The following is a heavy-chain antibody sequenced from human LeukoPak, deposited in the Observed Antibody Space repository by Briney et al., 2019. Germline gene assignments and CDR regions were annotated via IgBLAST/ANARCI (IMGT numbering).Heavy chain of an antibody. V-gene: IGHV3-30*02. CDR1: GFTFNTYA. CDR2: IQYDGNAK. D-gene: IGHD3-9*01. J-gene: IGHJ4*02. Sequence: GGSLRLSCTASGFTFNTYAMHWVRQAPGKGLEWVAFIQYDGNAKHYADSVTGRFTISRDISTNTLYLQMNSLRAEDTAVYYCAKRHREYDILTGYFSGIDYWGQGTLVTVSS. CDR3: AKRHREYDILTGYFSGIDY.